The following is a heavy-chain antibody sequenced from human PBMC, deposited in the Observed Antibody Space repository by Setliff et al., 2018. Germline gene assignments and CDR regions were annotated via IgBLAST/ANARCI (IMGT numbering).Heavy chain of an antibody. D-gene: IGHD6-13*01. CDR2: SADGANE. CDR1: GFSFSTYT. V-gene: IGHV3-30*01. Sequence: GSLRLSCVASGFSFSTYTVHWVRQAPGKGLEWISADGANEYYAESVQGRFTISRDNSKNTLYLQMNSLRLEDTAVYYCAKDSSWYLDYWGQGTLVTVSS. J-gene: IGHJ4*02. CDR3: AKDSSWYLDY.